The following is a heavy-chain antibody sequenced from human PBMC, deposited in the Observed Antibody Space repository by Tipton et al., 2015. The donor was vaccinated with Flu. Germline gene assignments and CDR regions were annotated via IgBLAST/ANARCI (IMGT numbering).Heavy chain of an antibody. Sequence: TLSLTCTVSGYSISSGYYWGWIRQPPGKGLEWIGSVHYSGSTYQNPSLESRVTISVDTSKNQFSLKLSSVTAADTAVYFCARDLGSSGSFDYWGQGTLVTVSS. V-gene: IGHV4-38-2*02. J-gene: IGHJ4*02. D-gene: IGHD6-13*01. CDR1: GYSISSGYY. CDR3: ARDLGSSGSFDY. CDR2: VHYSGST.